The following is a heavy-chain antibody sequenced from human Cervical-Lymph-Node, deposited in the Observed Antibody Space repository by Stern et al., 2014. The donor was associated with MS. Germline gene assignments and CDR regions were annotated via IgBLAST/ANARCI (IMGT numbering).Heavy chain of an antibody. Sequence: QVPLQEPAPGLVKPSETLSLTCTASAGSISSYYWSWIRSPQGKRPEWIGYLYYSGSTNYSPSLKSRVTISVDTSKNQFSLKLSSVTAADTAVYYCARVGVVTQYYFDYWGQGTLVTVSS. CDR1: AGSISSYY. J-gene: IGHJ4*02. CDR3: ARVGVVTQYYFDY. D-gene: IGHD4-23*01. V-gene: IGHV4-59*01. CDR2: LYYSGST.